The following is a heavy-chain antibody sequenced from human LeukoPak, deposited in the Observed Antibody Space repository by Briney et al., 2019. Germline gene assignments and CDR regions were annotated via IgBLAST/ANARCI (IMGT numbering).Heavy chain of an antibody. CDR1: GDPISNSY. Sequence: SETLSLTCTVSGDPISNSYWNWIRQPPGKGLEWIGYISKTGSTNSNPSLKSRVTMSVDISKNQLSLRLSSVTAADTAVYYCARIRDRDYGGNPTLYDAFDMWGQGTMVTVSS. CDR3: ARIRDRDYGGNPTLYDAFDM. D-gene: IGHD4-23*01. V-gene: IGHV4-59*01. CDR2: ISKTGST. J-gene: IGHJ3*02.